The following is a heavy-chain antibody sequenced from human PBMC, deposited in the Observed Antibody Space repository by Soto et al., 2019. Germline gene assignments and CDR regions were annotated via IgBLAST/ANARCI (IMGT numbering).Heavy chain of an antibody. D-gene: IGHD2-2*01. CDR3: ARLRRPCSSISCPIDY. CDR2: ISGSSDTK. CDR1: GFPFSPYS. J-gene: IGHJ4*02. Sequence: PGGSLRLSCAVSGFPFSPYSMDWVRQAPGKGLEWVSYISGSSDTKYYEDSVKGRFTISRDNAKNSLYLQMNSLRDEDTAVYYCARLRRPCSSISCPIDYWGQGTLVTVSS. V-gene: IGHV3-48*02.